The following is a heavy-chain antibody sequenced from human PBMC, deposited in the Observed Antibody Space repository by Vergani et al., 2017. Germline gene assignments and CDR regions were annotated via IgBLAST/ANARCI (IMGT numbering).Heavy chain of an antibody. CDR3: ARRDYLPSYFDY. Sequence: QVQLQESGPGLVKPSETLSLTCAVSGNSIRSGYYWGWIRQPPGKGLEWIGSIYHSRSTYYNPSLKSRVTISVYTSKNHFSLKLSSVTASDTAVYYCARRDYLPSYFDYWGQGTLVTVSS. CDR2: IYHSRST. V-gene: IGHV4-38-2*01. J-gene: IGHJ4*02. CDR1: GNSIRSGYY. D-gene: IGHD2/OR15-2a*01.